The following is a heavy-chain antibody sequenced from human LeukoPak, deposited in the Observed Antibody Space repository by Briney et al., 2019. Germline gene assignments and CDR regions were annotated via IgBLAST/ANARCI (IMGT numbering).Heavy chain of an antibody. CDR3: ASPRLGYSSSWYKGSLDAFDI. V-gene: IGHV4-39*07. J-gene: IGHJ3*02. D-gene: IGHD6-13*01. Sequence: SETLSLTCTVSGGSISSSSYYWGWIRQPPGKGLEWIGSIYYSGSTYYNPSLKSRVTISVDTSKNQFSLKLSSVTAADTAVYYCASPRLGYSSSWYKGSLDAFDIWGQGTMVTVPS. CDR1: GGSISSSSYY. CDR2: IYYSGST.